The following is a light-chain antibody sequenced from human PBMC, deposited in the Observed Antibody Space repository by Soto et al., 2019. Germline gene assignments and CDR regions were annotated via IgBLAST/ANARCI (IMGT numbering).Light chain of an antibody. CDR3: QVWDSGSDHYV. Sequence: SYELTQPPSVSVAPGQTARITCGGNDIGSKNVHWYQQKPGQAPVLVVYDNIDRPSGIPERFSGSNSENTVTLTISRVEAGDEADYYCQVWDSGSDHYVFGTGTKLTVL. J-gene: IGLJ1*01. V-gene: IGLV3-21*02. CDR1: DIGSKN. CDR2: DNI.